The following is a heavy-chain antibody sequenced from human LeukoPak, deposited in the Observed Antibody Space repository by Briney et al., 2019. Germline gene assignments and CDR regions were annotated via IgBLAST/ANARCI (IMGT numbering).Heavy chain of an antibody. D-gene: IGHD5-24*01. CDR3: ARSPPADGYNPADY. J-gene: IGHJ4*02. CDR2: IYSGGNT. V-gene: IGHV3-53*01. Sequence: PGGSLRLSCAASGFTFSSAWMNWVRQAPGKGLEWVSVIYSGGNTYYADSVKDRFTISRDNSKNTLYLQMNSLRAEDTAVYYCARSPPADGYNPADYWGQGTLVTVSS. CDR1: GFTFSSAW.